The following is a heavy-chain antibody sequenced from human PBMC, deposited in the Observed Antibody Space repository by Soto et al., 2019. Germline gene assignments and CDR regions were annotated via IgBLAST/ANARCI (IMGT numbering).Heavy chain of an antibody. V-gene: IGHV4-31*03. J-gene: IGHJ6*03. CDR2: IYYSGST. D-gene: IGHD3-10*01. CDR1: GGSISSGGYY. CDR3: ARDHYGSGSYSRYLEKYYYYYMDV. Sequence: SETLSLTCTVSGGSISSGGYYWSWILHHPGKGLEWIGYIYYSGSTYYNPSLKSRVTISVDTSKNQFSLKLSSVTAADTAVYYCARDHYGSGSYSRYLEKYYYYYMDVWGKGTTVTVSS.